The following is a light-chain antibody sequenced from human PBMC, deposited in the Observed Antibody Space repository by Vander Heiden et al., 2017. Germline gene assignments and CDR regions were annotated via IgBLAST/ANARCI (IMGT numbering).Light chain of an antibody. CDR1: QDVSSTY. V-gene: IGKV3-20*01. Sequence: EIVLTQSPGTLSLSPGERATLSCRTSQDVSSTYLAWYQQKPGQPPSLLIYGASSRATGIPDRFSGSGSGTDFTLTITTLEPEDFAVYYCHQYGTSPRTFGQGTKVEIK. CDR3: HQYGTSPRT. J-gene: IGKJ1*01. CDR2: GAS.